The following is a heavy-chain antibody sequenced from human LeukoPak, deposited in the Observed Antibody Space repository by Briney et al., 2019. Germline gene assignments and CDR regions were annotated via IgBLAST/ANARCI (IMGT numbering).Heavy chain of an antibody. J-gene: IGHJ6*02. CDR3: ARDGRVGSTSSWYYYYGMDV. V-gene: IGHV4-61*02. CDR2: IYTCGST. Sequence: SETLSLTCTVSGGSISSGSYYWSWIRQPAGKGLEWIGRIYTCGSTNYNPSLKSRVTISVDTSKNQFSLKLSSVTAADTAVYYCARDGRVGSTSSWYYYYGMDVWGQGTTVTVSS. D-gene: IGHD2-2*01. CDR1: GGSISSGSYY.